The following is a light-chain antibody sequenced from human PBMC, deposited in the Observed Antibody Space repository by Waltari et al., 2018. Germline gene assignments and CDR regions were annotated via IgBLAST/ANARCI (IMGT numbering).Light chain of an antibody. V-gene: IGLV2-8*01. J-gene: IGLJ2*01. CDR2: EVY. CDR3: SSYAGNKNLI. CDR1: NSDIGRYNF. Sequence: QSALTQPPSASGSPGQSVTISCTGTNSDIGRYNFVSWYQQHPGKAPKLMIYEVYKRPSGVPDRFSGSKSGNTASLTVSGLQTEEEADYYCSSYAGNKNLIFGAGTKLTVL.